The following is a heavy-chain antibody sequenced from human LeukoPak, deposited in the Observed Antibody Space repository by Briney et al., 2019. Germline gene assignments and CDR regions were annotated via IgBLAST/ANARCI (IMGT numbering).Heavy chain of an antibody. V-gene: IGHV3-23*01. CDR3: GKDMIRGNGVYDAFDI. D-gene: IGHD3-10*01. J-gene: IGHJ3*02. Sequence: PGGSLRLSCVASGFTFSSYTMSWVRQAPGKGLEWVSSIEGSGGGTKYADSASGRFAISRDNTQNTLYLQMTSLRAEDTAVYFCGKDMIRGNGVYDAFDIWGQGTLVTVSA. CDR1: GFTFSSYT. CDR2: IEGSGGGT.